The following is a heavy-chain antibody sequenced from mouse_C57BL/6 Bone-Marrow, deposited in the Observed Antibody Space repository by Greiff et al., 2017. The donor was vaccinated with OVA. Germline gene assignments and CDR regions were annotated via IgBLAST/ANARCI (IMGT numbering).Heavy chain of an antibody. CDR2: INPNNGGT. V-gene: IGHV1-26*01. CDR1: GYTFTDYY. J-gene: IGHJ2*01. Sequence: EVKLQQSGPELVKPGASVKISCKASGYTFTDYYMNWVKQSHGKSLEWIGDINPNNGGTSYNQKFKGKATLTVDKSSSTAYMELRSLTSEDSAVYYCARSFPYFDYWGQGTTLTVSS. CDR3: ARSFPYFDY.